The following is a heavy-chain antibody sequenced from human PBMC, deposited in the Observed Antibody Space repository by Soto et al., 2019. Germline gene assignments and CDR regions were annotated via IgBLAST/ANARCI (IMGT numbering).Heavy chain of an antibody. CDR1: GFTFSSNN. Sequence: QVQLVESGGGVVQPGRSLRLSCAASGFTFSSNNMHWVRQAPGKGLEWVAFVSYDGSNEYYVDSVKGRFTISRDNSKNTLYLHMNSLRAADTAVYYCARDKAVTALKYYFDYWGQGTLVTVSS. D-gene: IGHD4-4*01. CDR2: VSYDGSNE. J-gene: IGHJ4*02. CDR3: ARDKAVTALKYYFDY. V-gene: IGHV3-30*03.